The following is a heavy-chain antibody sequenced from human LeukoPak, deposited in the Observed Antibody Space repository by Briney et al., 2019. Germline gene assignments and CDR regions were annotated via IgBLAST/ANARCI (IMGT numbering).Heavy chain of an antibody. J-gene: IGHJ4*02. D-gene: IGHD5-24*01. CDR1: GDSIRSNYY. CDR2: IHYSGST. V-gene: IGHV4-39*01. CDR3: AMKEDLTIRDY. Sequence: KPSETLSLTCTVSGDSIRSNYYWGWIRQPPGKGLEWIGTIHYSGSTYYNPSLKSRVTISVDTSRTQISLRVSSVTAADTAVYYCAMKEDLTIRDYWGQGTLVTVFS.